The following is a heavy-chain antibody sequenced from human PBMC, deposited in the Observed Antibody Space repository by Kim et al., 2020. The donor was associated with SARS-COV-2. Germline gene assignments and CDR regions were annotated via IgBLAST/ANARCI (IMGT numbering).Heavy chain of an antibody. D-gene: IGHD6-13*01. Sequence: YYSDSVKGRFTISRDNSKNTLYLQMNSLRAEDTAVYYCARASSRGLVFDYWGQGTLVTVSS. CDR3: ARASSRGLVFDY. J-gene: IGHJ4*02. V-gene: IGHV3-30*01.